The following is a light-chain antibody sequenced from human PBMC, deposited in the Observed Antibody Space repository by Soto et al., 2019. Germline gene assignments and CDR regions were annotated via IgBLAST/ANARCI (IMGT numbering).Light chain of an antibody. V-gene: IGKV3-11*01. CDR1: QSVSRY. CDR2: DAS. J-gene: IGKJ4*01. Sequence: EIVLTQSPATLSLSPVERATLSCRASQSVSRYLAWYQQKPGQAPRLLIYDASNRATGIPARFSGSGSGTDFTLTISSLQSEDFAVYYCQQYNNWPPLTFGGGTKVDIK. CDR3: QQYNNWPPLT.